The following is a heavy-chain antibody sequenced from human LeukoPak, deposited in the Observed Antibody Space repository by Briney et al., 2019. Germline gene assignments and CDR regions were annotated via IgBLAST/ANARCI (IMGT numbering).Heavy chain of an antibody. Sequence: PLETLSLTCTVSGGSISSYYWSWIRQPPGKGLEWIGYIYYTGSTKYSPSLKSRVTISVDTSKNQFSLKLRSVTAADTAVYYFVRGIAAASLYFDYWGQGTLVTVSS. D-gene: IGHD6-13*01. V-gene: IGHV4-59*01. J-gene: IGHJ4*02. CDR2: IYYTGST. CDR1: GGSISSYY. CDR3: VRGIAAASLYFDY.